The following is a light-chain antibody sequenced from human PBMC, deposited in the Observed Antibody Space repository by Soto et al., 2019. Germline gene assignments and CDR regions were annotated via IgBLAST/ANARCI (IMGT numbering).Light chain of an antibody. CDR3: QQYNSWPPIT. CDR2: GAS. V-gene: IGKV3-15*01. J-gene: IGKJ5*01. Sequence: EIVMTQSPGTLSVSPGAGATLFCRASQSVRTKLAWYQQRAGQAPRLLMYGASTRATGIPDRFSGSGSGTEFTLTISSLQSEDFAGYYCQQYNSWPPITFGQGTRLEIK. CDR1: QSVRTK.